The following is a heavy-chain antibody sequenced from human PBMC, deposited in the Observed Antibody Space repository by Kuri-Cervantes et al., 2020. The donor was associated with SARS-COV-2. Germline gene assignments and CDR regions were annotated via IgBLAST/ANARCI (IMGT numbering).Heavy chain of an antibody. V-gene: IGHV3-48*04. CDR1: GFTFSSYC. Sequence: GESLKISCEASGFTFSSYCMSWVRQAPGKGLEWVAYISDVRSSTNYADSVRGRFTISRDNAKHSLYLEMSSLRVDDTAVYYCATDGGELPYFDYWGQGTLVTVSS. CDR2: ISDVRSST. CDR3: ATDGGELPYFDY. D-gene: IGHD2-21*01. J-gene: IGHJ4*02.